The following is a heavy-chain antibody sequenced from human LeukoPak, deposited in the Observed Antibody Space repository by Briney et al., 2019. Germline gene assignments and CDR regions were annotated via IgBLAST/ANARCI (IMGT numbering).Heavy chain of an antibody. Sequence: GASVKVSCKASGGTFSSYAISWVRQAPGQGLEWMGGIIPIFGTANYAQKFQGRVTITADESTSTAYMELSSLRSEDTAVYYCARAVAEYSYGYPFDYWGQGTLVTVS. V-gene: IGHV1-69*13. J-gene: IGHJ4*02. CDR2: IIPIFGTA. CDR1: GGTFSSYA. CDR3: ARAVAEYSYGYPFDY. D-gene: IGHD5-18*01.